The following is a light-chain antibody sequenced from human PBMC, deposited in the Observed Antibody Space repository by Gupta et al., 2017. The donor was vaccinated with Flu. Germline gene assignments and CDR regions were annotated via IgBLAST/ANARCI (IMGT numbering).Light chain of an antibody. Sequence: ISCRSSQGLVNIDGHNYVNWYLQKPGQSPQLIIYVASTRTSGVPARFDSSGSGTDFTLKINTVEAEDVGVYYCMQALETPFTFGPGTKVEIK. CDR3: MQALETPFT. J-gene: IGKJ3*01. CDR1: QGLVNIDGHNY. V-gene: IGKV2-28*01. CDR2: VAS.